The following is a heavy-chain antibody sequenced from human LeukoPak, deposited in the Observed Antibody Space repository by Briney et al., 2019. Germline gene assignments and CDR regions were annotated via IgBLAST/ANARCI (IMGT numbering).Heavy chain of an antibody. V-gene: IGHV1-46*01. J-gene: IGHJ5*02. CDR2: INPSGGST. Sequence: ASVKVSCKASGYTFTSYYMHWVRQAPGQGLEWMGIINPSGGSTSYAQKFQGRVTMTRDTSTSTVYMELSSLRSEDTAVYYCARDRNYYDFWSGYYNGLRGDWFDPRGQGTLVTVSS. D-gene: IGHD3-3*01. CDR1: GYTFTSYY. CDR3: ARDRNYYDFWSGYYNGLRGDWFDP.